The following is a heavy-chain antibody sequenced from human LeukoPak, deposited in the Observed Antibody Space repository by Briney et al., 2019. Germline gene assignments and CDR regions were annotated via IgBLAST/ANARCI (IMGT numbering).Heavy chain of an antibody. CDR2: ISYDGSNK. CDR1: GFTFSSYA. CDR3: ARDYYGSGGPDY. J-gene: IGHJ4*02. V-gene: IGHV3-30-3*01. D-gene: IGHD3-10*01. Sequence: KPGGSLRLSCAASGFTFSSYAMHWVRQAPGKGLEWVAVISYDGSNKYYADSVKGRFTISRDNSKNTLYLQMNSLRAEDTAVYYCARDYYGSGGPDYWGQGTLVTVSS.